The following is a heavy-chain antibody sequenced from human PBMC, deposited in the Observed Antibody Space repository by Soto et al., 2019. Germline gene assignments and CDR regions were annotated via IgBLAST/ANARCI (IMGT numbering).Heavy chain of an antibody. CDR1: GFTFSSYA. CDR3: ARDRLYDSSGY. J-gene: IGHJ4*02. Sequence: GGSLRLSCAVSGFTFSSYAMHWVRQAPGKGLEWVAVISYDGSNKYYADSVKGRFTISRDNSKNTLYLQMNSLRAEDTAVYYCARDRLYDSSGYWGQGTLVTVSS. V-gene: IGHV3-30-3*01. D-gene: IGHD3-22*01. CDR2: ISYDGSNK.